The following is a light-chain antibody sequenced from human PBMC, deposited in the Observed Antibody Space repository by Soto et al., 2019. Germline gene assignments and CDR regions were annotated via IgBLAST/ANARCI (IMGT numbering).Light chain of an antibody. V-gene: IGKV3-20*01. CDR3: QLYHSSPGSFT. Sequence: EIVLTQSPGSLSLSPGESATLSCRASQIVTNNYLAWYQQKPGQAPRLLIYGASTRATGIPDRFSGSGSGTDFTLTISRLEPADFAVCYCQLYHSSPGSFTFGPGTKVDSK. CDR2: GAS. CDR1: QIVTNNY. J-gene: IGKJ3*01.